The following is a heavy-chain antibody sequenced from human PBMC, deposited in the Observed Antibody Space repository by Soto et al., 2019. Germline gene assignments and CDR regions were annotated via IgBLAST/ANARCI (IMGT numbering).Heavy chain of an antibody. CDR3: ARDYNNYARFDY. CDR2: INAGNGNT. Sequence: GASVKVSCKASGYTFTSYAMHWVRQAPGQRLEWMGWINAGNGNTKYSQKFQGRVTITRDTSASTAYMELSSLRSDDTAMYYFARDYNNYARFDYWGQGTLVTVSS. D-gene: IGHD4-4*01. CDR1: GYTFTSYA. V-gene: IGHV1-3*01. J-gene: IGHJ4*02.